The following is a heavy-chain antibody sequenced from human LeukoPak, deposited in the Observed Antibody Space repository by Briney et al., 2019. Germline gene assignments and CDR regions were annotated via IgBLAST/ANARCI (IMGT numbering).Heavy chain of an antibody. CDR3: ARGPPRYSGYGNWFDP. CDR2: INHSGST. D-gene: IGHD5-12*01. Sequence: SETLSLTCTVSGGSISSGSYYWSWIRQPPGKGLEWIGEINHSGSTNYIPSLKSRVTISVDTSKIQFSLNLSSVTAADTAVYYCARGPPRYSGYGNWFDPWGQGTLATVSS. V-gene: IGHV4-39*07. J-gene: IGHJ5*02. CDR1: GGSISSGSYY.